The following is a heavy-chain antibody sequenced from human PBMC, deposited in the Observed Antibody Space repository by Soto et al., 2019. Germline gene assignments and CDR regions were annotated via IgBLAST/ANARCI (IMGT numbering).Heavy chain of an antibody. Sequence: SETLSLTCTVSGGSMSSDSWTWIRQPPGKGLEWIGFKYYSGRSTYNPSLKNRATISLDTSENQFSLELTSVTAADTAVYYCARSQLGTAYLHYYHMDVWGEGTTVTVSS. CDR1: GGSMSSDS. CDR3: ARSQLGTAYLHYYHMDV. V-gene: IGHV4-59*01. CDR2: KYYSGRS. J-gene: IGHJ6*03. D-gene: IGHD1-1*01.